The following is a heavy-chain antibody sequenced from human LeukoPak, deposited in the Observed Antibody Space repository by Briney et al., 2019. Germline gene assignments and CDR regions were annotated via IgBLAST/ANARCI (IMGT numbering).Heavy chain of an antibody. J-gene: IGHJ5*02. CDR2: ISAYNGNT. D-gene: IGHD3-9*01. CDR3: ARPLYDMLPGAPNWFDT. CDR1: GYTFATYG. V-gene: IGHV1-18*01. Sequence: ASVKVSPKASGYTFATYGVSWGPESPGQGLEWMGWISAYNGNTNYAQKLQGRVTMTTDTSTSTAYMELSRLRSDDTAVYYCARPLYDMLPGAPNWFDTGGQGTLVTVSS.